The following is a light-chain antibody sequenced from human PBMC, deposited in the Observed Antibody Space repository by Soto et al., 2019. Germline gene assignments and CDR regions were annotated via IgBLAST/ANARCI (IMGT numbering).Light chain of an antibody. V-gene: IGLV2-14*01. Sequence: QSVLTQPPSASGSPGQSVTISCTGTSSDVGYHTYVSWYQQHTGKAPELLIFEVSSRPSGISDRFSGSKSGNTASLTISGLQAEDEADYYCSSYSISDTPYVFGGGTKVTVL. CDR1: SSDVGYHTY. CDR2: EVS. CDR3: SSYSISDTPYV. J-gene: IGLJ1*01.